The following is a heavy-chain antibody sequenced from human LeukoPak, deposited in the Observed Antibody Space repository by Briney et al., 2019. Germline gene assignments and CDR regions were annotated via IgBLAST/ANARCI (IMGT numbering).Heavy chain of an antibody. V-gene: IGHV3-23*01. CDR3: GKTTAGYSSGRFPGWPVNY. CDR1: GFTFNSYA. J-gene: IGHJ4*02. Sequence: GGSLRLSCAASGFTFNSYAMYWVRQAPGKGLEWISVIFASGGSAHYADSVKGRLTISSDNSKKTLYLQMNSLRAEDTAVYYCGKTTAGYSSGRFPGWPVNYWGQGTLVTVSS. CDR2: IFASGGSA. D-gene: IGHD6-19*01.